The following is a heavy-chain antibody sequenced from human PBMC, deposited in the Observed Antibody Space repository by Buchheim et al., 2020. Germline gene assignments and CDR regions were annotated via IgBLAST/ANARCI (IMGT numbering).Heavy chain of an antibody. CDR1: GFTFSNYW. V-gene: IGHV3-7*03. CDR3: WRGQQLWS. CDR2: INQDGSEK. D-gene: IGHD6-13*01. J-gene: IGHJ5*02. Sequence: EMQVVESGGGLVQPGGSLRLSCVASGFTFSNYWMSWVRQAPGKGLQWVANINQDGSEKNYVESVKGRFSIFRDSAKNSLYPQMNSLSAEDTAFYYCWRGQQLWSWGQGSL.